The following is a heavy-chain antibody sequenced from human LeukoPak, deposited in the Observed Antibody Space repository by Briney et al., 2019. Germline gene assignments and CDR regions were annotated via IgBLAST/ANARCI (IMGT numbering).Heavy chain of an antibody. Sequence: GESLKISCKGSDYSFTSYWIGWVRQMPGKGLEWMGVIYPGDSGTRYSPFFEGQVTISADKSITTAYLQWGSLQASDTTMYYCARRDCSNTSCYGYYFDYWGQGTLVTVTS. CDR3: ARRDCSNTSCYGYYFDY. V-gene: IGHV5-51*01. J-gene: IGHJ4*02. CDR1: DYSFTSYW. CDR2: IYPGDSGT. D-gene: IGHD2-2*01.